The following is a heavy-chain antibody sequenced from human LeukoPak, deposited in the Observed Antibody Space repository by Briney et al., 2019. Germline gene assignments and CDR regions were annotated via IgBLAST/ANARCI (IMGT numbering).Heavy chain of an antibody. V-gene: IGHV1-46*01. CDR3: ARVTGYDFWSGYYWPDY. Sequence: ASVKVSCKASGYTFTSYYMHWVRQAPGQGLEWMGIIDPSGGSTSYAQKFQGRVTMTRDTSTSTVYMELSSLRSEDTAVYYCARVTGYDFWSGYYWPDYWGQGTLVTVSS. J-gene: IGHJ4*02. CDR2: IDPSGGST. D-gene: IGHD3-3*01. CDR1: GYTFTSYY.